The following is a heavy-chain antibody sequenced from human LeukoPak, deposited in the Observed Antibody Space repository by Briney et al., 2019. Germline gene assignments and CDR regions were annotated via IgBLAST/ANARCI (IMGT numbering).Heavy chain of an antibody. J-gene: IGHJ6*02. D-gene: IGHD1-26*01. CDR3: ANLLPSGSYGYYYYGMDV. CDR2: INHSGST. Sequence: KTSETLSLTCAVYGGSFSGYYWSWIRQPPGKGLEWIGEINHSGSTNYNPSLKSRVTISVDTSKNQFSLKLSSVTAADTAVYYRANLLPSGSYGYYYYGMDVWGQGTTVTVSS. V-gene: IGHV4-34*01. CDR1: GGSFSGYY.